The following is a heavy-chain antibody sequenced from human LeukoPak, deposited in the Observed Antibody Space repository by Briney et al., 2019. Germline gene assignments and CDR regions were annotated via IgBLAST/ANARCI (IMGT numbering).Heavy chain of an antibody. J-gene: IGHJ6*02. V-gene: IGHV1-69*13. CDR3: ARPKKYYDFWSGYSLYYYGMDV. CDR1: GGTFSSYA. CDR2: IIPIFGTA. D-gene: IGHD3-3*01. Sequence: GASVKVSCKASGGTFSSYAISWVRQAPGQGLEWMGGIIPIFGTANYAQKFQGRVTITADESTSTAYMELSSLRSEDTAVHYCARPKKYYDFWSGYSLYYYGMDVWGQGTTVTVSS.